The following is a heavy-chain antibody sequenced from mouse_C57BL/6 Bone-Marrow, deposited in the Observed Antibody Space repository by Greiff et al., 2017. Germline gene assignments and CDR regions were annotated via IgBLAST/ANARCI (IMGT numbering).Heavy chain of an antibody. CDR3: ARRGLLRSPYYYAMDD. V-gene: IGHV1-75*01. D-gene: IGHD1-1*01. Sequence: QVQLQQPGTELVKPGASVKLSCKASGYTFTSYWMHWVKQRPGQGLEWIGWIFPGSGSTYYNEKFKGKATLTVDKSSSTAYMLLSSLTSEDSAVYVCARRGLLRSPYYYAMDDWGKGTSVTVSS. CDR1: GYTFTSYW. CDR2: IFPGSGST. J-gene: IGHJ4*01.